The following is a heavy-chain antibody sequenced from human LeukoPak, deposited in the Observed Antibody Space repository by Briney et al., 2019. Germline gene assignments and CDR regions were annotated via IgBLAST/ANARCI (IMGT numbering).Heavy chain of an antibody. Sequence: SETLSLTCTVSGGSISSYYWSWIRQPPGKGLEWIGEINHSRSTNYNPSLKSRVTISVDTSKNQFSLKLSSVTAADTAVYYCARPRRGSYTRYFDYWGQGTLVTVSS. D-gene: IGHD1-26*01. CDR1: GGSISSYY. J-gene: IGHJ4*02. CDR3: ARPRRGSYTRYFDY. V-gene: IGHV4-34*01. CDR2: INHSRST.